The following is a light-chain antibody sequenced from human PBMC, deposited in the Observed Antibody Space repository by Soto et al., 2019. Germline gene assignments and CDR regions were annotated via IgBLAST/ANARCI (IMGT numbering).Light chain of an antibody. CDR3: QKYNSAPMT. V-gene: IGKV1-27*01. J-gene: IGKJ1*01. CDR2: AAS. Sequence: DIQMNQSPAYLSACVGDRFPITSLASQGITTYLAWYKQKPGKVPKLLIYAASTLQSVVPSRFSGSGSGTDFTLTISSLQPEDVSTYYGQKYNSAPMTFGQGTKVEI. CDR1: QGITTY.